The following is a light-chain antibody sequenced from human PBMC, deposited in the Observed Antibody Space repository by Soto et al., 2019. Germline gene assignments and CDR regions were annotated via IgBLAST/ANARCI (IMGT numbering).Light chain of an antibody. Sequence: QSALTQPPSASGSPGQSVTISCTGTSSDVDAYNFVSWYQQHPGKAPKLIISEVSKRPSGVPDRFSGSKSGNTASLTVSGLQAEDEADYYCSSHAGSIHFYVFGTGTKVTV. CDR3: SSHAGSIHFYV. CDR1: SSDVDAYNF. CDR2: EVS. V-gene: IGLV2-8*01. J-gene: IGLJ1*01.